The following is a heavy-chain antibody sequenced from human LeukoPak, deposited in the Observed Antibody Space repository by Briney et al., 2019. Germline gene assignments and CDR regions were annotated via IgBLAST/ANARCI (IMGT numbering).Heavy chain of an antibody. J-gene: IGHJ4*02. CDR1: GGSTSSYY. V-gene: IGHV4-59*01. CDR3: ARDNGEYYFDY. Sequence: SETLSLTCTVSGGSTSSYYWSWIRQPPGKGLEWIGYIYYSGSTNYNPSLKSRVTISVDTSKNQFSLKLSSVTAADTAVYYCARDNGEYYFDYWGQGTLVTVSS. D-gene: IGHD3-10*01. CDR2: IYYSGST.